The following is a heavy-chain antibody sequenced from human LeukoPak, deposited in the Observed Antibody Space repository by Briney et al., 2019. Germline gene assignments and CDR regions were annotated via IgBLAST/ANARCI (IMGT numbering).Heavy chain of an antibody. CDR3: AKEITMVRGVIWGRPLRDYYGMDV. Sequence: PGGSLRLSCAASGFTFSGYAMSWVRQAPGKGLEWVSAICGSGGSTYYADSVKGRFTISRDNSKNTLYLQMNSLRAEDTAVYYCAKEITMVRGVIWGRPLRDYYGMDVWGKGTMVTVSS. CDR2: ICGSGGST. V-gene: IGHV3-23*01. J-gene: IGHJ6*04. D-gene: IGHD3-10*01. CDR1: GFTFSGYA.